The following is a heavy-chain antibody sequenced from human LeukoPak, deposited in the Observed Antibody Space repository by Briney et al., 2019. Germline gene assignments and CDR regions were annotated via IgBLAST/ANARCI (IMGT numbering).Heavy chain of an antibody. V-gene: IGHV4-31*03. CDR3: ARFADILTGYYSIDDYFDY. J-gene: IGHJ4*02. CDR2: IYYSGST. Sequence: PSETLSLTCTVSGGSISSGGYYWSWIRQHPGKGLEWIGYIYYSGSTYYNPSLKSRVTISVDTSKNQFSLELSSVTAADTAVYYCARFADILTGYYSIDDYFDYWGQGTLVTVSS. D-gene: IGHD3-9*01. CDR1: GGSISSGGYY.